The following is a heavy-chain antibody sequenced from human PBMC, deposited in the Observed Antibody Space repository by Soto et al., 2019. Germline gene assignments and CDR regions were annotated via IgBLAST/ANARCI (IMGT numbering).Heavy chain of an antibody. CDR2: ISAYNGNT. CDR1: GYTFTSYG. CDR3: ARQRVGLLWFGESPPNSYYGMDV. V-gene: IGHV1-18*04. Sequence: QVQLVQSGAEVKKPGASVKVSCKASGYTFTSYGISWVRQAPGQGLEWMGWISAYNGNTNYAQKLQGRVTMTTDTSTSAAYMELRSLRSDDTAVYYCARQRVGLLWFGESPPNSYYGMDVWGQGTTVTVSS. D-gene: IGHD3-10*01. J-gene: IGHJ6*02.